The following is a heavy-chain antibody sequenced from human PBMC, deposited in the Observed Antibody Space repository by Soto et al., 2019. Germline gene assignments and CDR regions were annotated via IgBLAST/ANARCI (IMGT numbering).Heavy chain of an antibody. CDR1: GFTFSSYW. V-gene: IGHV3-7*01. CDR2: INQDRSEK. D-gene: IGHD6-19*01. CDR3: ARDLVGSSGWYDYYGMDV. J-gene: IGHJ6*02. Sequence: GGSLRLSCAASGFTFSSYWMSWVRQAPGKGLEWVANINQDRSEKYYADSVKGRFTISRDNSKNTLYLQMNSLRAEDTAVYYCARDLVGSSGWYDYYGMDVWGQGTTVTVSS.